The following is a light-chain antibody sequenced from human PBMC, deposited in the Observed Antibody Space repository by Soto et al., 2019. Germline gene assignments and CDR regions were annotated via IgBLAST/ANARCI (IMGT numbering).Light chain of an antibody. J-gene: IGLJ1*01. CDR1: SSDVGGYKT. CDR3: SSNRISSTV. Sequence: QSALTQPASVSGSPGQSITISCTGTSSDVGGYKTVSWYQQHPGKVPKVIIYEDNNRPSGVSSRFSGSKSGNTASLTISGLQAEDEADYYCSSNRISSTVFGTGTKVTVL. CDR2: EDN. V-gene: IGLV2-14*01.